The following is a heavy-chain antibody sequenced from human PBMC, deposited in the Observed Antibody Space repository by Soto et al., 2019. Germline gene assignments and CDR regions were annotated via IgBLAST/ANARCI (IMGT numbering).Heavy chain of an antibody. D-gene: IGHD3-22*01. CDR2: INPSGGST. Sequence: LSSKACRYTLTSYAMHWVQQAPGQGLEWMGIINPSGGSTSYAQKFQGRVTMTRDTSTSTVYMELSSLRSEDTAVYYCARDRDSSGYYDIDYWGQGTLVTVSS. CDR3: ARDRDSSGYYDIDY. CDR1: RYTLTSYA. V-gene: IGHV1-46*01. J-gene: IGHJ4*02.